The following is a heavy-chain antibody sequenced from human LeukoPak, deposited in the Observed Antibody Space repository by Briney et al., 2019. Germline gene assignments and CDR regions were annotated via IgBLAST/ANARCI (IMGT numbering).Heavy chain of an antibody. CDR2: IKSDGMT. D-gene: IGHD3-22*01. CDR1: GFTLSSYW. CDR3: ARAPSEIGGYYPEYFRH. V-gene: IGHV3-74*01. J-gene: IGHJ1*01. Sequence: GGSLRLSCAASGFTLSSYWMHWVRQAPGKGLVWVSRIKSDGMTNYADSVKGRFTISRDYAKNTVSLQMNSLRAEDTGVYYCARAPSEIGGYYPEYFRHWGQGTLVILSS.